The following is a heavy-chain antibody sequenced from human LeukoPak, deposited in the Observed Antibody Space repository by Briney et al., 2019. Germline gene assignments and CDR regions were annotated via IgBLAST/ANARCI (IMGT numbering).Heavy chain of an antibody. CDR1: GFTVSSNY. CDR2: IYSGGST. CDR3: ARESFDPVDYYDSSGYFENLDY. J-gene: IGHJ4*02. D-gene: IGHD3-22*01. Sequence: GGSLRLSCAASGFTVSSNYMSWVRQAPGKGLEWVSVIYSGGSTYYADSVKGRFTISRDNSKNTVYLQMNRLRAEDTAVYYCARESFDPVDYYDSSGYFENLDYWGQGTLVTVSS. V-gene: IGHV3-53*01.